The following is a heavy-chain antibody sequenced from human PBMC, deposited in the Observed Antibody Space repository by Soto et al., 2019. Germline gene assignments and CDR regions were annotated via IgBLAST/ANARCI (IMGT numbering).Heavy chain of an antibody. V-gene: IGHV1-3*01. CDR3: ARGGEGGYDDGCFDY. CDR2: INAGNYYT. Sequence: QVQLVQSGAEVKKPGASVKVSCKASGYTFTSYAIHWVRQAPGQRLEWMGWINAGNYYTKYSQKLQGRVTITWDTSASTAYMELSSLRSEDTAVYYCARGGEGGYDDGCFDYWGQGTLVTVSS. D-gene: IGHD5-12*01. CDR1: GYTFTSYA. J-gene: IGHJ4*02.